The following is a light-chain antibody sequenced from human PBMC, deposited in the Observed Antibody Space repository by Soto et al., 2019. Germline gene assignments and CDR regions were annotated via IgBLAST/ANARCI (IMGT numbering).Light chain of an antibody. CDR3: QSFDSSLRGVV. Sequence: QPVLTQPPSVSGAPGQKVTISCTGSNSNIGAGYDVHWYQQLPGTAPKLLIYTNTNRPSGVPDRFSGSKSATSASLAIAGLQAEDEADYYCQSFDSSLRGVVFGGGTKVTVL. V-gene: IGLV1-40*01. CDR2: TNT. J-gene: IGLJ2*01. CDR1: NSNIGAGYD.